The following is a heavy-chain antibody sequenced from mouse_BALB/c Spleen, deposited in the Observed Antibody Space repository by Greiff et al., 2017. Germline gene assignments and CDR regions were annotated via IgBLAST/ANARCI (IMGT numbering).Heavy chain of an antibody. D-gene: IGHD2-4*01. CDR1: GYSITSDYA. J-gene: IGHJ4*01. V-gene: IGHV3-2*02. Sequence: EVQLQESGPGLVKPSQSLSLTCTVTGYSITSDYAWNWIRQFPGNKLEWMGYISYSGSTSYNPSLKSRISITRDTSKNQFFLQLNSVTTEDTATYYCARNGDYDKTFYAMDYWGQGTSVTVSS. CDR2: ISYSGST. CDR3: ARNGDYDKTFYAMDY.